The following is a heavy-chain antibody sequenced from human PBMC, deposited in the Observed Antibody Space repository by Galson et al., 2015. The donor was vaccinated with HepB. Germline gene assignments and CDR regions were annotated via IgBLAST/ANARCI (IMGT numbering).Heavy chain of an antibody. CDR2: INAYNRHT. Sequence: SVTVSCKASGYIFSSYSITWVRQAPGQGLEWMGWINAYNRHTNYAQSFQDRVTMTTDRSTSTIYLELRSLRSDDTAVYYCARGALVVVVGATQNNWFDSWGQGTLVTVSS. V-gene: IGHV1-18*01. J-gene: IGHJ5*01. CDR1: GYIFSSYS. CDR3: ARGALVVVVGATQNNWFDS. D-gene: IGHD2-15*01.